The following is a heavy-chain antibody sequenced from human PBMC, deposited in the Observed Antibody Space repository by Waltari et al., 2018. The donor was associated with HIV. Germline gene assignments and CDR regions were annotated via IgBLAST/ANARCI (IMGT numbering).Heavy chain of an antibody. J-gene: IGHJ3*02. CDR2: IYYSGST. CDR1: GGSISSYY. D-gene: IGHD6-19*01. Sequence: QVQLQESGPGLVKPSETLSLTCPVSGGSISSYYWRWIRQPPGKGLEWIGYIYYSGSTNYNPSLKSRVTISVDTSKNQFSLKLSSVTAADTAVYYCARESGWREAFDIWGQGTMVTVSS. CDR3: ARESGWREAFDI. V-gene: IGHV4-59*01.